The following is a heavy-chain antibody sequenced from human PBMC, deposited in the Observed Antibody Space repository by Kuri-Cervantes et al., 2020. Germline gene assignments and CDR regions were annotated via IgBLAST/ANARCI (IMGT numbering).Heavy chain of an antibody. D-gene: IGHD5-18*01. CDR2: ISWNSGSI. CDR1: GFTFDDYA. CDR3: ARAGIQLWEADFDY. V-gene: IGHV3-9*01. Sequence: GESLRLSCAAAGFTFDDYAMHWVRQAPGKGLEWVSGISWNSGSIGYADSVKGRFTISRDYAKNSLYLQMNNLIAEDTAVYYCARAGIQLWEADFDYWGQGTLVTVSS. J-gene: IGHJ4*02.